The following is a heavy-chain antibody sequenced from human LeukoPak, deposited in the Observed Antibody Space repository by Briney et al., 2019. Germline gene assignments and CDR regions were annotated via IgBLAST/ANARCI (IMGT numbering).Heavy chain of an antibody. CDR3: VRAVIRASNGGSHYYYMDV. D-gene: IGHD5-18*01. CDR1: GGSISRSQYY. Sequence: PSETLSLTCTVSGGSISRSQYYWAWIRQPPEKGLEWIGTIYYSGKTFYNPSLKSRVTVSIDTSTHHFSLKLSSVTAADTAMYYCVRAVIRASNGGSHYYYMDVWGKGTTVIVSS. V-gene: IGHV4-39*07. CDR2: IYYSGKT. J-gene: IGHJ6*03.